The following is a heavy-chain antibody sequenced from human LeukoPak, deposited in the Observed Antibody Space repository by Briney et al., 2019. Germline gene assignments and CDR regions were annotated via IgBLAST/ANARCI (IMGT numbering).Heavy chain of an antibody. CDR1: GYTFTSYD. CDR2: MNPNSGNT. J-gene: IGHJ3*02. D-gene: IGHD6-13*01. Sequence: ASVKVSCKASGYTFTSYDINWARQATGQGLEWMGWMNPNSGNTGYAQKFQGRVTITRNTSISTAYMELSSLRSEDTAVYYCARQIGVAAAGRGVAFDIWGQGTMVTVSS. CDR3: ARQIGVAAAGRGVAFDI. V-gene: IGHV1-8*03.